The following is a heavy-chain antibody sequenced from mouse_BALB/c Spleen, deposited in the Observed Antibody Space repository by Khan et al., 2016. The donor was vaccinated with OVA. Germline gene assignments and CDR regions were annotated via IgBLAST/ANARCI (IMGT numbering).Heavy chain of an antibody. CDR2: ISSGGGST. V-gene: IGHV5-12-1*01. CDR3: ARGWGGNFYYAMDY. J-gene: IGHJ4*01. Sequence: VQLKESGGGLVKPGGSLKLSCAASGFAFSSYDMSWVRPTPEKRLEWVAYISSGGGSTYYPDTVKGRFTISRDNAKNTLYLQMSSLKSEDTAMYYCARGWGGNFYYAMDYWGQGMSVTVSS. D-gene: IGHD2-1*01. CDR1: GFAFSSYD.